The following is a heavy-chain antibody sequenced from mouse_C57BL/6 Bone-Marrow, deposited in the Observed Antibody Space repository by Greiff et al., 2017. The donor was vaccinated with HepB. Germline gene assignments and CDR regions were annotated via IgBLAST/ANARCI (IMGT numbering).Heavy chain of an antibody. D-gene: IGHD2-4*01. V-gene: IGHV14-4*01. J-gene: IGHJ3*01. CDR3: TTSLFYYDYDGGPPWFAY. CDR1: GFNIKDDY. CDR2: IDPENGDT. Sequence: EVKLQESGAELVRPGASVKLSCTASGFNIKDDYVHWVKQRPEQGLEWIGWIDPENGDTEYASKFQGKATITADTSSNTAYLQLSSLTSEDTAVYYCTTSLFYYDYDGGPPWFAYWGQGTLVTVSA.